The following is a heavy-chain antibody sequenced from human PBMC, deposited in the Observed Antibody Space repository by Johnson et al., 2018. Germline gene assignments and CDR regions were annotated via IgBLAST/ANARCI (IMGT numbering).Heavy chain of an antibody. CDR3: AKELYGSGSYYYYYYYGMDV. Sequence: QVQLVESGGGVVQPGRSLRLSCAASGFTFSSYGMHWVRPAPGKGLEWVAVISYDGSNKYYADSVTGRFTISRDNSKNTLYPQMNSLRAEDTAVYYCAKELYGSGSYYYYYYYGMDVWGQGTTVTVSS. D-gene: IGHD3-10*01. CDR2: ISYDGSNK. CDR1: GFTFSSYG. J-gene: IGHJ6*02. V-gene: IGHV3-30*18.